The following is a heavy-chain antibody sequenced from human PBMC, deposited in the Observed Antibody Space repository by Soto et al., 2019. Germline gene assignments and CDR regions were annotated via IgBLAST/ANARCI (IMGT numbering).Heavy chain of an antibody. CDR1: GFSLSTSGVG. D-gene: IGHD6-6*01. Sequence: QGTLKESGPTLVKPTQTLTLTCSFSGFSLSTSGVGVGWIRQSLGKALEWLALIYWSGDEHYRPSLKSRLSIIKDTSKNHVVIIMTDMDPVDTATYYCARGLATLPVFAFDIWGQGTMVTVSS. CDR3: ARGLATLPVFAFDI. CDR2: IYWSGDE. J-gene: IGHJ3*02. V-gene: IGHV2-5*01.